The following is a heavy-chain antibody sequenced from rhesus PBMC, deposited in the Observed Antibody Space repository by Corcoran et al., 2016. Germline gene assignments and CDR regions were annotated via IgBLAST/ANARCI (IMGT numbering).Heavy chain of an antibody. J-gene: IGHJ4*01. CDR1: GDSISSSY. CDR3: ARDDYGNSDY. Sequence: QLQLQESGPGLVKPSETLSVTCAVSGDSISSSYWSWIRQAPGKGLEWIGYIYGSGSSTNYNPYLKSRVTLSVDTSKNQLSLKLSSVTTADTAVYYCARDDYGNSDYWGQGVLVTVSS. CDR2: IYGSGSST. V-gene: IGHV4-169*02. D-gene: IGHD4-35*01.